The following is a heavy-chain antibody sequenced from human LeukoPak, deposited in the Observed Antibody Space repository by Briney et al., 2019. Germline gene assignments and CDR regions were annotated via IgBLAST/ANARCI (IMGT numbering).Heavy chain of an antibody. CDR2: ISGSGGST. D-gene: IGHD6-19*01. J-gene: IGHJ4*02. CDR1: GFTFSSYT. Sequence: GGSLRLSCAASGFTFSSYTMRWVRQAPGKGLEWVSDISGSGGSTYYADSAKGRFTISRDNSKNTLYLQMNSLRAEDTAVYYCASTGYSSGSYYFDCWGQGTLVTVSS. V-gene: IGHV3-23*01. CDR3: ASTGYSSGSYYFDC.